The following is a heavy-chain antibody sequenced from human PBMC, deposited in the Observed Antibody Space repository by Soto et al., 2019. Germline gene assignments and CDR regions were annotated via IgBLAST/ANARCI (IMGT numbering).Heavy chain of an antibody. CDR1: GYSFSNYG. D-gene: IGHD2-2*01. CDR2: ISAYSGNT. Sequence: ASVKVSCKASGYSFSNYGISLVRQAPGQGLEWMGWISAYSGNTNYAQKLQGRVTMTTDTSTSTAYMELSRLRSDDTAVYYCAREVLPGYCISTSCYLDYYYYGMDVWGQGTTVTVSS. V-gene: IGHV1-18*01. J-gene: IGHJ6*02. CDR3: AREVLPGYCISTSCYLDYYYYGMDV.